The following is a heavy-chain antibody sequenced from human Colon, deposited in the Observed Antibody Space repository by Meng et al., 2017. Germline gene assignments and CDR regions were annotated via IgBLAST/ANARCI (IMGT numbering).Heavy chain of an antibody. CDR3: ARESADGGSFDL. V-gene: IGHV1-2*06. CDR1: GYTLY. CDR2: INPRTGDT. Sequence: QLQLVQPGAEVKKPGAYVTVSCKASGYTLYIHWVRLRPGEGLEWMGRINPRTGDTKSAQSFQGRVTMTRDTPTTTFSMDLRSLTTDDSAIYFCARESADGGSFDLWGQGTLVTVSS. J-gene: IGHJ4*02. D-gene: IGHD2-15*01.